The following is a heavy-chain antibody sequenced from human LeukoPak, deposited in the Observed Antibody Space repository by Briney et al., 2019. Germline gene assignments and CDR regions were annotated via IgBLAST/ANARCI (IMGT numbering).Heavy chain of an antibody. CDR2: IPTRWST. D-gene: IGHD1-26*01. J-gene: IGHJ4*02. CDR3: AREATVVGATII. V-gene: IGHV4-4*07. CDR1: GGSVTTSY. Sequence: SETLSLTCTVSGGSVTTSYWSWIRHSAGEGLEWIGHIPTRWSTTYNPSLKSRVTMSVDTSKNQFSLQLTSVTAADTAVYYCAREATVVGATIIWGQGTLVTVSS.